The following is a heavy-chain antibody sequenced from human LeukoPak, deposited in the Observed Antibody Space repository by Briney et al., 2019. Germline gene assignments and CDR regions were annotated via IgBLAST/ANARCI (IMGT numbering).Heavy chain of an antibody. CDR2: IYYSGST. Sequence: SQTLSLTCTVSGGSISSGGYYWSWIRQHPGQGLEWIGYIYYSGSTYYNPSLKSRVTISVDTSKNQFSLKLSSVTAADTAVYYCARSSGTQSQDAFDIWGQGTMVTVSS. V-gene: IGHV4-31*03. D-gene: IGHD1-1*01. CDR1: GGSISSGGYY. J-gene: IGHJ3*02. CDR3: ARSSGTQSQDAFDI.